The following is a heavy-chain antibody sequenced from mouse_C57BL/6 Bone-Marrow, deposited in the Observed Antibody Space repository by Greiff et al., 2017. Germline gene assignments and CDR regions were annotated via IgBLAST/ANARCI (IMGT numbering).Heavy chain of an antibody. J-gene: IGHJ3*01. Sequence: LVESGGGLVQPGESLKLSCESNEYEFPSHDMSWVRKTPEKRLELVAAINSDGGSTYYPDTMERRFIISRDNTKKTLYLQMSSLRSEDTALYYCARFYDYDVGAWFAYWGQGTLVTVSA. V-gene: IGHV5-2*01. CDR3: ARFYDYDVGAWFAY. CDR2: INSDGGST. CDR1: EYEFPSHD. D-gene: IGHD2-4*01.